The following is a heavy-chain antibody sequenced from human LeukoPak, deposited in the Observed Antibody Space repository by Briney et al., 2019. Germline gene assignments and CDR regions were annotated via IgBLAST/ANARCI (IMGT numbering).Heavy chain of an antibody. V-gene: IGHV3-74*01. Sequence: PGGSLRLSCAASGFTFSSSAMSWVRQVPGKGLVWVSRISPTGSTTSYADSVKGRFTVSRDNAKNTLYLQVNNLRAEDTAVYYCARGPNSNWSGLDFWGQGTLLTVSS. D-gene: IGHD6-6*01. CDR2: ISPTGSTT. CDR3: ARGPNSNWSGLDF. J-gene: IGHJ4*02. CDR1: GFTFSSSA.